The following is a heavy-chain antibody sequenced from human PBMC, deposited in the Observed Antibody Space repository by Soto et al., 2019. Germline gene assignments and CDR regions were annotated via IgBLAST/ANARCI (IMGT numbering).Heavy chain of an antibody. CDR1: GFTFSTYW. D-gene: IGHD4-4*01. V-gene: IGHV3-7*04. J-gene: IGHJ4*02. CDR3: ARAYSYIYF. Sequence: GGSLRLSCAASGFTFSTYWMSWVRQAPGKWPEWAANIKGDGSEKNYGDSVKGRFTVSRDNAKNSLYLQMNSLGVEDTAVYYCARAYSYIYFWGRGXLVTVSS. CDR2: IKGDGSEK.